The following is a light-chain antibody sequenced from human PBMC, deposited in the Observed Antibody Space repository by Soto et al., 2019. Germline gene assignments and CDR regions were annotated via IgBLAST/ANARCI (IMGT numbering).Light chain of an antibody. J-gene: IGKJ1*01. Sequence: EIVLTQSPGTLSLSPGERATLSCRASQSLSSSYLAWYQQKPGQAPRLLIFGASYRATGIPDRFSGSGSGTDFTLTISRLEPEDFAVYYCQQYGSSVGTFGQGTKVDIK. V-gene: IGKV3-20*01. CDR2: GAS. CDR1: QSLSSSY. CDR3: QQYGSSVGT.